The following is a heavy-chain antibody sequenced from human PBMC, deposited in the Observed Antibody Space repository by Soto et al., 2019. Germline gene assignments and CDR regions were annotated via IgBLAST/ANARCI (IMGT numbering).Heavy chain of an antibody. D-gene: IGHD3-10*01. CDR1: GGTFSSYT. CDR3: ARKAEMVRGPNGY. J-gene: IGHJ4*02. Sequence: QVQLVQSGAEVKKPGSSVKVSCKASGGTFSSYTISWVRQAPGQGLEWMGRIIPILGIANYAQKFQGRVTITADKSTRTAYMELSSLRAEDTDVYYCARKAEMVRGPNGYWGQGTLVTVSS. V-gene: IGHV1-69*02. CDR2: IIPILGIA.